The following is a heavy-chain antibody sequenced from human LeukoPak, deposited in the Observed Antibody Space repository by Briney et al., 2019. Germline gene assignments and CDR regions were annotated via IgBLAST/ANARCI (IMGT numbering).Heavy chain of an antibody. V-gene: IGHV3-53*01. CDR2: IYSGGTT. Sequence: GGSLRLSCAASGFSVSSSYMSWVRQAPGKGLEWVSVIYSGGTTYYADSVEVRFTISRDNSKNTLDLQMNSLRAEDTAVYYCARGTHCSSTSCSVYWGQGTLVTVSS. D-gene: IGHD2-2*01. CDR3: ARGTHCSSTSCSVY. J-gene: IGHJ4*02. CDR1: GFSVSSSY.